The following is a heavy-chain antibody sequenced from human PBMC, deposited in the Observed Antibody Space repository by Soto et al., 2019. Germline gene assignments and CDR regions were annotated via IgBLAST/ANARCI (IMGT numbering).Heavy chain of an antibody. D-gene: IGHD4-17*01. CDR2: IKQDGSEK. J-gene: IGHJ4*02. CDR1: GFTFSSYW. Sequence: GGSLRLSCAASGFTFSSYWMSWVRQAPGKGLEWVANIKQDGSEKYYVDSVKGRFTISRDNAKNSLYLQMNSLRAEDTAVYYCARDVSSYATVTTPNFSYWGQGTLVTVSS. CDR3: ARDVSSYATVTTPNFSY. V-gene: IGHV3-7*01.